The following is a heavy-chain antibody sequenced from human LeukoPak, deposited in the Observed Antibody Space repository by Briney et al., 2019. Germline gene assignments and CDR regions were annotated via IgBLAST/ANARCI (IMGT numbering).Heavy chain of an antibody. Sequence: GALRLSCASAGFTFSSYSMHWVRPAPGKGLEWSTLILYDGSNEYYADSVKGRFTIYRDNSKNTLYLQMNRLGAEDAGVYYCAKDSGYNYGHGFNYWGQGTLVTVSS. J-gene: IGHJ4*02. CDR2: ILYDGSNE. CDR3: AKDSGYNYGHGFNY. CDR1: GFTFSSYS. D-gene: IGHD5-18*01. V-gene: IGHV3-30*14.